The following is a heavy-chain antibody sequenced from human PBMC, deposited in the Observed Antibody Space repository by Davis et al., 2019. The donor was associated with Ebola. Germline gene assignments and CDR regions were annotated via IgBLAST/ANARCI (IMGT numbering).Heavy chain of an antibody. V-gene: IGHV3-53*01. CDR1: GFTFSAYS. Sequence: GGSLRLSCAGSGFTFSAYSMNWVRQAPGKGLEWVSVIYSGGSTYYADSVKGRFTISRHNSKNTLYLQMNSLRAEDTAVYYCARGGIAVAEDFDYWGQGTLVTVSS. D-gene: IGHD6-19*01. J-gene: IGHJ4*02. CDR3: ARGGIAVAEDFDY. CDR2: IYSGGST.